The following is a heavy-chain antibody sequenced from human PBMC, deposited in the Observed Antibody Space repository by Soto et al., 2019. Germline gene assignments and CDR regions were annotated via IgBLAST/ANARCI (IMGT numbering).Heavy chain of an antibody. Sequence: PGGSLRLSCAASGFTFSSYGMHGVRQAPGKGLEWVAVISYDGSNKYYADSVKGRFTISRDNSKNTLYLQMNSLRAEDTAVYYCAKPVVVVPAAPFDYWGQGTLVTVSS. J-gene: IGHJ4*02. CDR2: ISYDGSNK. CDR3: AKPVVVVPAAPFDY. D-gene: IGHD2-2*01. V-gene: IGHV3-30*18. CDR1: GFTFSSYG.